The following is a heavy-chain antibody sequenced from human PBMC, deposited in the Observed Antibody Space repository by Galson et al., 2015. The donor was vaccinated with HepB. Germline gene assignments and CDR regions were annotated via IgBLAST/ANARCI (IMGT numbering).Heavy chain of an antibody. D-gene: IGHD6-19*01. CDR1: GFTFTNYS. V-gene: IGHV3-23*01. J-gene: IGHJ3*02. Sequence: SLRLSCAASGFTFTNYSMTWVRQAPGKGLEWVSSVHRSGGATYSADSVKGRFTISRDNSKDTLYLQMNSLRAEDTALYYCASSSSGRLTDAFDIWGQGTMVTVSS. CDR2: VHRSGGAT. CDR3: ASSSSGRLTDAFDI.